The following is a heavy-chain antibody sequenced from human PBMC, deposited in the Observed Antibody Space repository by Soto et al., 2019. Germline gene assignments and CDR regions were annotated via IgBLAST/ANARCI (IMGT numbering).Heavy chain of an antibody. V-gene: IGHV4-61*01. CDR3: ASDEPSWYVGTLEI. CDR2: IYYSGST. D-gene: IGHD6-13*01. J-gene: IGHJ3*02. Sequence: PSETLSLTCTVSGGSVSSGSYYCSWIRQPPGKGLEWIGYIYYSGSTNYNPSLTSRVTISVDTSKNQFSLKLTSVTAADTAVYYCASDEPSWYVGTLEIWGQGTMVAVS. CDR1: GGSVSSGSYY.